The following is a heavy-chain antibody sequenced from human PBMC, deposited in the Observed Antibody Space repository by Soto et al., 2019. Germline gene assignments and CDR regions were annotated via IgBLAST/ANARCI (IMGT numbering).Heavy chain of an antibody. D-gene: IGHD7-27*01. Sequence: PADTLSLTWSFSGNSISNLEYFLAWVLPSPGQSLEYIGYIYKSATTYYNPSFESRVAISVDTSKSQFSLNVTSVTAADTAVYFCARGRYCLTGRCFPNWFDSWGQGALVTVSS. J-gene: IGHJ5*01. CDR2: IYKSATT. CDR1: GNSISNLEYF. V-gene: IGHV4-30-4*02. CDR3: ARGRYCLTGRCFPNWFDS.